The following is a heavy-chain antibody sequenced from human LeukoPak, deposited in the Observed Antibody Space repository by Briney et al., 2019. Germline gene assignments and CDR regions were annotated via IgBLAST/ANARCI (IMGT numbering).Heavy chain of an antibody. V-gene: IGHV4-59*01. CDR3: ARRFGSGDYSDY. D-gene: IGHD2-15*01. CDR2: IYYSGTT. J-gene: IGHJ4*02. CDR1: GGSISSYY. Sequence: SETLSLTCTVSGGSISSYYWSWIRQPPGKGLEWIGYIYYSGTTNNNPSLKSRVTISIDTSKKQFSLKLSSVTAADTAIYYCARRFGSGDYSDYWGQGTLVTVSS.